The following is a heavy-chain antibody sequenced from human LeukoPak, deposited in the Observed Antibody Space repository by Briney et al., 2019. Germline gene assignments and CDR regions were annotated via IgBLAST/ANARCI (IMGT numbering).Heavy chain of an antibody. D-gene: IGHD6-13*01. V-gene: IGHV1-18*04. Sequence: ASVKVSCKAFGYTFTSNYMHWVRQAPGQGLEWMGWISAYNGNTNYAQKLQGRVTMTTDTSTSTAYMELRSLRSDDTAVYYCARTPSTSETAAGSFDYWGQGTLVTVSS. CDR3: ARTPSTSETAAGSFDY. J-gene: IGHJ4*02. CDR2: ISAYNGNT. CDR1: GYTFTSNY.